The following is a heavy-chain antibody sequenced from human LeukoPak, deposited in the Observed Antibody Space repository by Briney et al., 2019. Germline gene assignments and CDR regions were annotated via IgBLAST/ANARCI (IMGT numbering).Heavy chain of an antibody. CDR2: IIPIFGTA. D-gene: IGHD2-2*01. V-gene: IGHV1-69*13. Sequence: SVKVSCKATGYTFTGYYMQWVRQAPGQGLEWMGGIIPIFGTANYAQKFQGRVTITADESTSTAYMELSSLRSEDTAVYYCARSGLLYQLLDYWGQGTLVTVSS. CDR1: GYTFTGYY. CDR3: ARSGLLYQLLDY. J-gene: IGHJ4*02.